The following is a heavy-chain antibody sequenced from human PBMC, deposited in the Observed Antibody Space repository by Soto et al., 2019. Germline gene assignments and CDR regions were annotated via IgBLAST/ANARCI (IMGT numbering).Heavy chain of an antibody. D-gene: IGHD3-22*01. CDR2: IIPIFGTA. CDR3: ARVPHYYDSSGYYWGG. J-gene: IGHJ4*02. Sequence: SVKVSCKASGGTFSSYAISWVRQAPGQGLEWMGGIIPIFGTANYAQKFQGRVTITADKSTSTAYMELSSLRSEDTAVCYCARVPHYYDSSGYYWGGWGQGTLVTVSS. CDR1: GGTFSSYA. V-gene: IGHV1-69*06.